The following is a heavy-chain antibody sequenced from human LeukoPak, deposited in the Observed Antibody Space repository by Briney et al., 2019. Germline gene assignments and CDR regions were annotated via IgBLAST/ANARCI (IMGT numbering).Heavy chain of an antibody. CDR2: IDPSDSYT. J-gene: IGHJ6*02. CDR3: ASSPTTGRDYYYGMDV. CDR1: GYSFTSYW. Sequence: GESLKISCKGSGYSFTSYWISWVRQMPGKGLEWMGRIDPSDSYTNYSPSFQGHVTISADKSISTAYLQWSGLKASDTAMYYCASSPTTGRDYYYGMDVWGQGTTVTVSS. V-gene: IGHV5-10-1*01. D-gene: IGHD4-17*01.